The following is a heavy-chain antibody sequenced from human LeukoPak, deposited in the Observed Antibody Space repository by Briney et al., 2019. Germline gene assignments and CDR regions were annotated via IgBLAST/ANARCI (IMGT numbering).Heavy chain of an antibody. Sequence: PSETLPLTCTVSGGSISSYYWSWIRQPPGKGLEWIGYIYYSGSTNYNPSLKSRVTISVDTSKNQFSLKLSSVTAADTAVYYCAREPVSGIAAPWGQGTLVTVSS. J-gene: IGHJ5*02. D-gene: IGHD6-13*01. CDR1: GGSISSYY. V-gene: IGHV4-59*01. CDR2: IYYSGST. CDR3: AREPVSGIAAP.